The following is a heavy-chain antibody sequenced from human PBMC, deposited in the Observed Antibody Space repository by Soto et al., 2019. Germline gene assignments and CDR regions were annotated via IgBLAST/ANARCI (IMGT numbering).Heavy chain of an antibody. Sequence: PGGSLRLSCAASGFTFSSYSMNWVRQAPGKGLEWVSYISSSSSTIYYADSVKGRFTISRDNAKNSLYLQMNSLRDEDTAVYYCARVELGGYIVVVPSDYYYYGMDVWGQGTTVTVSS. CDR1: GFTFSSYS. V-gene: IGHV3-48*02. D-gene: IGHD2-2*01. CDR2: ISSSSSTI. CDR3: ARVELGGYIVVVPSDYYYYGMDV. J-gene: IGHJ6*02.